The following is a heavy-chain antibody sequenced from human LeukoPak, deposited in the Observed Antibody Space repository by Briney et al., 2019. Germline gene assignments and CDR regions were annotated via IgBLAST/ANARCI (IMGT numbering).Heavy chain of an antibody. D-gene: IGHD2-2*01. J-gene: IGHJ6*02. V-gene: IGHV3-23*01. Sequence: PGGSLRLSCAASGFTFSRYYMSWVRQTPGKGLEWVSGISGNGVKTFYADSVKGRFAISRDHSKKTVDLQMNSLRVEAPAIFYCAKIVVPAAYYLYGMDAWGHGTTVTVSS. CDR1: GFTFSRYY. CDR3: AKIVVPAAYYLYGMDA. CDR2: ISGNGVKT.